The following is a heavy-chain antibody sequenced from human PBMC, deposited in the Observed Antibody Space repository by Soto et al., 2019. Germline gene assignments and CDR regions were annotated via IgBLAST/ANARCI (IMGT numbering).Heavy chain of an antibody. D-gene: IGHD3-10*01. CDR1: GASISTYY. V-gene: IGHV4-59*08. J-gene: IGHJ6*02. Sequence: QVHLQQSGPGLVKPSETLSLSCTISGASISTYYWSWIRQVPGKGMECIGYVNDGWGAAYNPSLQSLFAVSLDTPKSLLSLKLTAVTATDTAVYYCVRQGFGALHGLVDGWGQGTTVTVSS. CDR3: VRQGFGALHGLVDG. CDR2: VNDGWGA.